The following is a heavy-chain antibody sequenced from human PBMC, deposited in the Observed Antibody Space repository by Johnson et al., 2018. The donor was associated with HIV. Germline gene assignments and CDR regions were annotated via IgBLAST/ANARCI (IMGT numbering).Heavy chain of an antibody. CDR2: IWYDGSNK. CDR1: GFTFSSYG. D-gene: IGHD3-10*01. V-gene: IGHV3-33*06. CDR3: AKDRGSPGIPAAFDV. Sequence: QVQLVESGGGLIQPGGSLRLYCAASGFTFSSYGMHWVRQAPGKGLEWVAVIWYDGSNKYYAESVKGRLTISRDNSKNTLYLQMNSLRVEDTAVYYCAKDRGSPGIPAAFDVWGQGTMVTVSS. J-gene: IGHJ3*01.